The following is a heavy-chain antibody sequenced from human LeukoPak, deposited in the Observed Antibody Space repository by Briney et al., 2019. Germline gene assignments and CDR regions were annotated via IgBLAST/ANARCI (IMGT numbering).Heavy chain of an antibody. Sequence: SETLSLTCAVYGGSSSGYYWSWIRQPPGKGLEWIGEINHSGSTNYNPSLKSRVTISVDTSKNQFSLKLSSVTAADTAVYYCARGTTIFGVVSPNQDYWGQGTLVTVSS. D-gene: IGHD3-3*01. CDR2: INHSGST. CDR1: GGSSSGYY. V-gene: IGHV4-34*01. J-gene: IGHJ4*02. CDR3: ARGTTIFGVVSPNQDY.